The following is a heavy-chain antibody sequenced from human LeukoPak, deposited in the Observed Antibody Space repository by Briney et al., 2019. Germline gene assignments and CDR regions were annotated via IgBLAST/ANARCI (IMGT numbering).Heavy chain of an antibody. Sequence: SETLSLTCTVSGGSISSYYWSWIRQPPGKGLEWIGYIYSSGTTNYNPSLKNRVTISVDTSNNQFSLNLNSVTAADTAVYYCARHVLLWFGETSGGYFDYWGQGTLVTVSS. D-gene: IGHD3-10*01. CDR2: IYSSGTT. CDR3: ARHVLLWFGETSGGYFDY. J-gene: IGHJ4*02. V-gene: IGHV4-59*01. CDR1: GGSISSYY.